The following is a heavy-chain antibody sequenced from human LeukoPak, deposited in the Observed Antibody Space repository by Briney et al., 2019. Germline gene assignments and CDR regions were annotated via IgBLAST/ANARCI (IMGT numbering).Heavy chain of an antibody. CDR2: ISYDGSNK. J-gene: IGHJ4*02. Sequence: GGSLRLSCAASGFTFSSYSMNWVRQAPGKGLEWVAVISYDGSNKYYADSVKGRFTISRDNSKNTLYLQMNSLRAEDTAVYYCARDGTGAGIRGLIDYWGQGTLVTVSS. D-gene: IGHD3-10*01. CDR1: GFTFSSYS. CDR3: ARDGTGAGIRGLIDY. V-gene: IGHV3-30*03.